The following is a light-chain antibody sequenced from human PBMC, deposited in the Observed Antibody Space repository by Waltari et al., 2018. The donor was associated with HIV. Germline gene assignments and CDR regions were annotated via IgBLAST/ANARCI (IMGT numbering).Light chain of an antibody. Sequence: QSVLTPPPSVSGAPGQRVTISCPGSSSNIGAGYDVHWYQKVPENGPRLLIHSNNQRPAGVPGRSAGTKAGTSGSPGSTGLGAEDAADYYCQSYDSNVRLWVFGGGTTVTVL. CDR1: SSNIGAGYD. J-gene: IGLJ3*02. CDR3: QSYDSNVRLWV. V-gene: IGLV1-40*01. CDR2: SNN.